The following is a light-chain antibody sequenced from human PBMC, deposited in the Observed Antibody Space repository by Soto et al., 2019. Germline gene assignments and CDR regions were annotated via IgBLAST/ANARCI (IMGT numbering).Light chain of an antibody. CDR2: GAS. Sequence: EIVLTHSPGTLSLSPCERATLSSRASQSVSSSYLAWYQQKPGQAPRLLIYGASSRATGIPDRFSGSGSGTDFTLTISRLEPEDFAVYYCQQYGSSPPWTFGQGTKVDIK. CDR3: QQYGSSPPWT. J-gene: IGKJ1*01. V-gene: IGKV3-20*01. CDR1: QSVSSSY.